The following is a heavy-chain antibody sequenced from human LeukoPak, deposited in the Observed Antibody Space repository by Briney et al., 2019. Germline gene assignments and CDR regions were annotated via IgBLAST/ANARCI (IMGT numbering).Heavy chain of an antibody. V-gene: IGHV4-61*02. CDR1: GGSISSGSYS. CDR2: MYSSGTT. CDR3: ATSPVTTWWFDP. D-gene: IGHD4-17*01. J-gene: IGHJ5*02. Sequence: SETLSLTCTVSGGSISSGSYSWNWIRQPTGKGLEWIGRMYSSGTTNYNPSLKSRVTISVDTSKNQFSLKLSSVTASDTAVYYCATSPVTTWWFDPWGQGTLVTVSS.